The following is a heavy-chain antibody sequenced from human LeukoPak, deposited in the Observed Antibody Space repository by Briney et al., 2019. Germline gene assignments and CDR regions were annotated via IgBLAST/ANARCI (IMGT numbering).Heavy chain of an antibody. CDR3: ARDWKNYVWGSYPYKNDY. J-gene: IGHJ4*02. V-gene: IGHV3-21*01. D-gene: IGHD3-16*01. CDR1: GFTFRSYS. CDR2: ISSSSSYI. Sequence: GGSLRLSRAASGFTFRSYSMNWVRQAPGKGVEWGSSISSSSSYIYYADSVKGRFTISRDKAKNSLYMQMNSLRAEDTAVYYCARDWKNYVWGSYPYKNDYWGQGTLVTVSS.